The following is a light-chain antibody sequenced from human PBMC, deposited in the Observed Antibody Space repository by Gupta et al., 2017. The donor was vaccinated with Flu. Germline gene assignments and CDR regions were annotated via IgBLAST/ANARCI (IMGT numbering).Light chain of an antibody. CDR2: GAS. Sequence: PLSSPPGESAPPSWSGSQGGSSYLAWYQQKPGQAPRLLIYGASTRATGIPARFSGGGSGTEFTLTINSLESEDFAVYYCQQYSNSPFTFGRGTKVEI. J-gene: IGKJ4*01. CDR1: QGGSSY. V-gene: IGKV3-15*01. CDR3: QQYSNSPFT.